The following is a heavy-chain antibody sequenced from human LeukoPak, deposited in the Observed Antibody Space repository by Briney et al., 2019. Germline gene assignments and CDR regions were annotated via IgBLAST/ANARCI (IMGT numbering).Heavy chain of an antibody. CDR2: IYYSGST. J-gene: IGHJ2*01. CDR3: ARAREGSGWYEYWYFDL. V-gene: IGHV4-61*08. Sequence: SETLSLTCTVSGGSISSGAYYWGWIRQPPGKGLEWIGNIYYSGSTNYNPSLKSRVTISVDTSKNQFSLKMSSVTAADTAVYYCARAREGSGWYEYWYFDLWGRGTLVTVSS. D-gene: IGHD6-19*01. CDR1: GGSISSGAYY.